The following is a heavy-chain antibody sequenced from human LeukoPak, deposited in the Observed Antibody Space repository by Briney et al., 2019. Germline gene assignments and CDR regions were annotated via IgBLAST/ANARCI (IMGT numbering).Heavy chain of an antibody. D-gene: IGHD1-1*01. J-gene: IGHJ4*02. CDR2: VNEDGSAK. CDR3: ARDYWRSIDH. Sequence: GGSLRLSCAASGFTFSSYWMSWVRQAPGKGLESVAIVNEDGSAKYYLDSVKGRFTISRDNARNSLYLEMNSLRAEDTAVYYCARDYWRSIDHWGQGTLVTVSS. CDR1: GFTFSSYW. V-gene: IGHV3-7*01.